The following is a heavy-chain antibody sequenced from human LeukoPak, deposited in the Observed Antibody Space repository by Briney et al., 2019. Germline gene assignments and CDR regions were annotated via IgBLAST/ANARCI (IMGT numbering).Heavy chain of an antibody. CDR2: IYYSGNT. CDR1: GGSISSGGYY. J-gene: IGHJ5*02. D-gene: IGHD3-10*01. CDR3: ARGGSGSYFNWFDP. V-gene: IGHV4-39*07. Sequence: SETLSLTCTVSGGSISSGGYYWSWIRQPPGKGLECIGIIYYSGNTYYNPSLKSRVTISVDTSKNQFSLKLSSVTAADTAVYYCARGGSGSYFNWFDPWGQGTLVTVSS.